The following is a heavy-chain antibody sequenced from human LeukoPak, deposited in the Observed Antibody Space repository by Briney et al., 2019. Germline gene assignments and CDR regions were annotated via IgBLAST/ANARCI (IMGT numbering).Heavy chain of an antibody. J-gene: IGHJ5*02. D-gene: IGHD1-26*01. V-gene: IGHV3-23*01. CDR3: AKDEGYSGSYFKWFDP. CDR2: ISGSGGST. CDR1: GFTFSSYA. Sequence: GSLRLSCAASGFTFSSYAMSWVRQAPGKGLEWVSAISGSGGSTYYADSVKGRFTISRDNSKNTLYLQMNSLRAEDTAVYYCAKDEGYSGSYFKWFDPWGQGTLVTVSS.